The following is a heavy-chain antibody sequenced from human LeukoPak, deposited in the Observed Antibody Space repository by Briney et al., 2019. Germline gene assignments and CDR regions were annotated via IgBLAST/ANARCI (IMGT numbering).Heavy chain of an antibody. CDR1: GGSISSGGYY. CDR2: IYYSGTT. V-gene: IGHV4-31*03. J-gene: IGHJ5*02. Sequence: SQTLSLTCTVSGGSISSGGYYWSWIRQHPGKGLEWIGYIYYSGTTYYNPPLKSRVTISVDTSKNQFSLKLSSVTAADTAVYYCARVRSFWFDPWGQGTLVTVSS. CDR3: ARVRSFWFDP.